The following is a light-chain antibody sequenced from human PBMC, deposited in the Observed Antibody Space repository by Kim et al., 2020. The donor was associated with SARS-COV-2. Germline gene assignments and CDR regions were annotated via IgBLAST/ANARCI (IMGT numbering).Light chain of an antibody. J-gene: IGLJ3*02. V-gene: IGLV1-44*01. CDR1: SPNIGSNT. CDR3: AAWDDSHNGWV. Sequence: QSALTQPPSASGSPGQRVTISCSGSSPNIGSNTVNWYQQHPGTDPKLLIYCNNQRPSGVPDRFSGSKSGTSASLAISGLQSEDEADYYCAAWDDSHNGWVFGGGTQLTVL. CDR2: CNN.